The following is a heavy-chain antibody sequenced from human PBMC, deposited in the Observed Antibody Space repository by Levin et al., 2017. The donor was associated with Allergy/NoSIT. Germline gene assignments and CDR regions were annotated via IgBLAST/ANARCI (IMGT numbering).Heavy chain of an antibody. CDR3: ARVYVVRDPGHFDY. CDR1: GGSISSGGYS. J-gene: IGHJ4*02. V-gene: IGHV4-30-2*01. Sequence: SQTLSLTCAVSGGSISSGGYSWSWIRQPPGKGLEWIGYIYHSGSTYYNPSLKSRVTISVDRSKNQFSLKLSSVTAADTAVYYCARVYVVRDPGHFDYWGQGTLVTVSS. CDR2: IYHSGST. D-gene: IGHD3-10*01.